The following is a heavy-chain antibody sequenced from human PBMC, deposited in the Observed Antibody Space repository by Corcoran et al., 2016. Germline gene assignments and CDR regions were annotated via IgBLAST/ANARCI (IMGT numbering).Heavy chain of an antibody. CDR1: GGSFSGYY. J-gene: IGHJ6*02. D-gene: IGHD4-17*01. Sequence: QVQLQQWGAGLLKPSETLSLTCAVYGGSFSGYYWSWIRQPPGKGLEWIGEINHSGSTNYNPSLKSRVTISVDTSKNQFSLKLSSVNAADTAVDYGARARDYGGGRDVWGRGTTVTVSS. V-gene: IGHV4-34*01. CDR2: INHSGST. CDR3: ARARDYGGGRDV.